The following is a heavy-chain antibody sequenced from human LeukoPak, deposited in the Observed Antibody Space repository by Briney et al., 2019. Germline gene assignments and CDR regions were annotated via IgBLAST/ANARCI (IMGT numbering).Heavy chain of an antibody. J-gene: IGHJ4*02. CDR3: ARDLLDGYNTPDY. CDR2: ISYDGSNK. Sequence: AGGSLRLSCAASGFTFSSYAMHWVRQAPGKGLEWVAVISYDGSNKYYADSVKGRFTISRDNSKNTLYLQMNSLRAEDTAVYYCARDLLDGYNTPDYWGQGTLVTVSS. D-gene: IGHD5-24*01. V-gene: IGHV3-30*04. CDR1: GFTFSSYA.